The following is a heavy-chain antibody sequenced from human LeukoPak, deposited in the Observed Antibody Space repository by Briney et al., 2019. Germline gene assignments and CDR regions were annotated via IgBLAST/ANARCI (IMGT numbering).Heavy chain of an antibody. Sequence: GGSRRLSCAASGFTFSSYAMSWVRQAPGKGLEWVSAISGSGGSTYYADSVKGRFTISRDNSKNTLYLQMNSLRAEDTAVCYCAKDQVLWFGELLPNDAFDIWGQGTMVTVSS. CDR3: AKDQVLWFGELLPNDAFDI. J-gene: IGHJ3*02. V-gene: IGHV3-23*01. CDR1: GFTFSSYA. D-gene: IGHD3-10*01. CDR2: ISGSGGST.